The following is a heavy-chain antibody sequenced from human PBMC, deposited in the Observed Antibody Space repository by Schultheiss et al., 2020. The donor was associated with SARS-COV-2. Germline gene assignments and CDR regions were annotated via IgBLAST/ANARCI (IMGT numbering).Heavy chain of an antibody. Sequence: SETLSLTCVVSGGSISSTNWWSWVRQPPGKGLEWIGEIYHSGSTYYNPSLKSRVTISVDTSKNQFSLKLSSVTAADTAVYYCARGVYPDYWGQGTLVTVSS. V-gene: IGHV4-4*02. CDR1: GGSISSTNW. J-gene: IGHJ4*02. D-gene: IGHD6-13*01. CDR3: ARGVYPDY. CDR2: IYHSGST.